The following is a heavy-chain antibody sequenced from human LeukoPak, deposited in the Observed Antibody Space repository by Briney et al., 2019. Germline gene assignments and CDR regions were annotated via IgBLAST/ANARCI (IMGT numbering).Heavy chain of an antibody. J-gene: IGHJ6*03. Sequence: PGGSLRLSCAASGFTFSSYWMSWVRQAPGKGLEWVANIKQDGSEKYYVDSVKGRFTISRDNSKNTLYLQMNSLRAEDTAVYYCAKDGQWLGGANYYYYMDVWGKGTTVTISS. CDR2: IKQDGSEK. V-gene: IGHV3-7*01. CDR1: GFTFSSYW. D-gene: IGHD6-19*01. CDR3: AKDGQWLGGANYYYYMDV.